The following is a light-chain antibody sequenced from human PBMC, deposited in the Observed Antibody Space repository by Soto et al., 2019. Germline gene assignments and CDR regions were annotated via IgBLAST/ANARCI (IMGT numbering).Light chain of an antibody. CDR2: EVN. V-gene: IGLV2-14*01. Sequence: QSLLTQPDSLFGSRGQSITISCTGTTRDIGDYDYVSWFQQHPGKAPKLMISEVNSRPSGVSNRFSGSTSGNTAYLTISGLQVDDEAEYFCLSFTTTSTHVFGTGTKVTVL. CDR1: TRDIGDYDY. CDR3: LSFTTTSTHV. J-gene: IGLJ1*01.